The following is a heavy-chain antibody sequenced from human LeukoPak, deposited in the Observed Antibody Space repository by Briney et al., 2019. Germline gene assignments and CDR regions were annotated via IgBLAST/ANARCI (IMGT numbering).Heavy chain of an antibody. J-gene: IGHJ4*02. CDR2: IYYSGST. V-gene: IGHV4-59*01. CDR1: GGSISSYY. CDR3: ARGKGYFDY. Sequence: SETLSLTCTVSGGSISSYYWSWIRQPPGKGLEWIGYIYYSGSTNYNPSLKSRVTTSVDTSKNQFSLNLKSVTAADTAVYYCARGKGYFDYWGQGTLVTVSS.